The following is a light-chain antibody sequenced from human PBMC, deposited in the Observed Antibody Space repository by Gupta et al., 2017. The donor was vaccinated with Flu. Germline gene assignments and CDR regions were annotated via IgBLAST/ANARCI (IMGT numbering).Light chain of an antibody. Sequence: EVVMTQSPATQSVSPGERVTLSCRASQSVRSDLAWYQQKPGQAPRLLIYGASTRATGIPDRFSGSGSGTEFTLTISSLQSEDVAVYYCQQYNNWPPYTFGQGTKL. CDR1: QSVRSD. V-gene: IGKV3-15*01. J-gene: IGKJ2*01. CDR3: QQYNNWPPYT. CDR2: GAS.